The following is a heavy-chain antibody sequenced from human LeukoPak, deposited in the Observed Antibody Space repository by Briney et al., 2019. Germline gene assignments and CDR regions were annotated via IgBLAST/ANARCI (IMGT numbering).Heavy chain of an antibody. Sequence: PRVSLRLSCAASGFSFSNYAMSWVRQAPGKGLEYVSAITSSGVNTYYADSVKGRFTISRDNSKNTPFLQMGSLRAEDTAVYYCVKSYSNSWFSFDNWGQGTLVTVSS. CDR2: ITSSGVNT. CDR1: GFSFSNYA. J-gene: IGHJ4*02. V-gene: IGHV3-64D*06. CDR3: VKSYSNSWFSFDN. D-gene: IGHD6-13*01.